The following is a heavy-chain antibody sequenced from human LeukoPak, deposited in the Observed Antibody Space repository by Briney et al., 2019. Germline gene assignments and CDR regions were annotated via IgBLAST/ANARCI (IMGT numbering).Heavy chain of an antibody. D-gene: IGHD1-26*01. V-gene: IGHV1-2*04. J-gene: IGHJ5*01. Sequence: ASVKVSCKASGYTFTGYYIHWVRQAPGQGLEWMGWINPNSGDTNYAQKFQGWVIMIRDTSISTAYMELSRLRSDDTAVYYCARASGSYWWFDSWGQGTLVTVSS. CDR2: INPNSGDT. CDR3: ARASGSYWWFDS. CDR1: GYTFTGYY.